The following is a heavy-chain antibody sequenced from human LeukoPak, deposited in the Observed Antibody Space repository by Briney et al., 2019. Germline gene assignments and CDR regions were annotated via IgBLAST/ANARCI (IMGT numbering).Heavy chain of an antibody. CDR2: INPNSGGT. D-gene: IGHD3-10*01. CDR1: GYTFTSYG. CDR3: ARERTLWFGELDY. V-gene: IGHV1-2*02. J-gene: IGHJ4*02. Sequence: GASVKVSCKASGYTFTSYGISWVRQAPGQGLEWMGWINPNSGGTNYAQKFQGRVTMTRDTSISTAYMELSRLRSDDTAVYYCARERTLWFGELDYWGQGTLVTVSS.